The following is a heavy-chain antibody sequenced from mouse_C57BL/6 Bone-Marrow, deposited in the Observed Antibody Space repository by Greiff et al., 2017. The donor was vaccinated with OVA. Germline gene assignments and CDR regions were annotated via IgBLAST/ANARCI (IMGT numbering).Heavy chain of an antibody. J-gene: IGHJ4*01. V-gene: IGHV14-3*01. CDR2: IDPANDNT. D-gene: IGHD1-1*01. CDR3: ARGNCGSSVYARDY. CDR1: GFNIKNTY. Sequence: VQLQQSVAELVRPGASVKLSCTASGFNIKNTYMHWVKQRPEQGLEWIGRIDPANDNTKYAPKFQGKATMTADTSSNTAYLQLSSLSSEDTAVYGCARGNCGSSVYARDYWGQGTSVTVSS.